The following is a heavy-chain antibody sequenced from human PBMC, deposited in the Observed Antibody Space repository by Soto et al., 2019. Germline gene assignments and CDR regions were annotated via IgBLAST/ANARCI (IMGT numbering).Heavy chain of an antibody. D-gene: IGHD6-13*01. CDR3: AKALMTQRIAAAGVNWFDP. CDR1: GFTFSSYG. V-gene: IGHV3-30*18. CDR2: ISYDGSNK. J-gene: IGHJ5*02. Sequence: GGSLRLSCAASGFTFSSYGMHWVRQAPGKGLEWVAVISYDGSNKYYADSVKGRFTISRDNSKNTLYLQMNSLRAEDTAVYYCAKALMTQRIAAAGVNWFDPWGQGTLVTVSS.